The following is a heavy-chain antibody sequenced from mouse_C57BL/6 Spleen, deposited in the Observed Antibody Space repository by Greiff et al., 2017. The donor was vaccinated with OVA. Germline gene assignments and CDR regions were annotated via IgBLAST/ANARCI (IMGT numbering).Heavy chain of an antibody. Sequence: QVQLKQPGTELVKPGASVKLSCKASGYTFTSYWMHWVKQRPGQGLEWIGNINPSNGGTNYNEKFKSKATLTVDKSSSTAYMQLSSLTSEDSAVYYCARGAENYYGSSYTPWFAYWGQGTLVTVSA. J-gene: IGHJ3*01. CDR3: ARGAENYYGSSYTPWFAY. V-gene: IGHV1-53*01. CDR1: GYTFTSYW. CDR2: INPSNGGT. D-gene: IGHD1-1*01.